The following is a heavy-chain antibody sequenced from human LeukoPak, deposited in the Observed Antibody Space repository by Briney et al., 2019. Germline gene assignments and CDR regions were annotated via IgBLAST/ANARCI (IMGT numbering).Heavy chain of an antibody. D-gene: IGHD3-22*01. CDR3: ATGLGHYYDY. V-gene: IGHV3-74*01. CDR2: VNSDGSST. J-gene: IGHJ4*02. Sequence: GESLKISCAASGISFNNYWMHWVRQAPGKGLVWVLRVNSDGSSTVYADSVKGRFTISRDNARTTVYLQMSSLRPDDTATYYCATGLGHYYDYWGQGTLVIVSS. CDR1: GISFNNYW.